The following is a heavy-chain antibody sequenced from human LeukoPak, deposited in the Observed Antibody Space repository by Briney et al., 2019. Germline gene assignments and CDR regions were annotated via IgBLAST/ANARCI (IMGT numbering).Heavy chain of an antibody. CDR3: ATLGYDSSGYYYRPFDY. CDR2: INPSGGST. D-gene: IGHD3-22*01. Sequence: ASVKVSCKASGYTFTSYYMHWVRQAPGQGLEWMGIINPSGGSTSYAQKFQGRVTMTEDTSTDTAYMELSSLRSEDTAVYYCATLGYDSSGYYYRPFDYWGQGTLVTVSS. V-gene: IGHV1-46*01. J-gene: IGHJ4*02. CDR1: GYTFTSYY.